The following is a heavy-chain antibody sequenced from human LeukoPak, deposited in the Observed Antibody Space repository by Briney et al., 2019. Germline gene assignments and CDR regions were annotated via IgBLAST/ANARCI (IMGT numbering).Heavy chain of an antibody. Sequence: PSETLPLTCTVSGGSISSYYWSWIRQPPGKGLEWIGYIYYSGSTNYNPSLKSRVTISVDTSKNQFSLKLSSVTAADTAVYYCARHSGSGYYFYFYTMDVWGQGATVTVSS. V-gene: IGHV4-59*08. D-gene: IGHD2-15*01. J-gene: IGHJ6*01. CDR3: ARHSGSGYYFYFYTMDV. CDR2: IYYSGST. CDR1: GGSISSYY.